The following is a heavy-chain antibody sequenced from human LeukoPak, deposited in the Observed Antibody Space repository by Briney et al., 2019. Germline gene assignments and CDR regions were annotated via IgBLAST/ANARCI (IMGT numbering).Heavy chain of an antibody. CDR1: GYTFTSYS. CDR3: ARVSVLVATGTDWFDP. V-gene: IGHV1-18*01. CDR2: ISAYNGNT. J-gene: IGHJ5*02. Sequence: ASVKVSCKASGYTFTSYSISWVRQAPGQGPEWMGWISAYNGNTNYAQKLQGRVTMTTDTSTSTAYMELRSLRSDDTAVYYCARVSVLVATGTDWFDPWGQGTLVTVSS. D-gene: IGHD2-8*02.